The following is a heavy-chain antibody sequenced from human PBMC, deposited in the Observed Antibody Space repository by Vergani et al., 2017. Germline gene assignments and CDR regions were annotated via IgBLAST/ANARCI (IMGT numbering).Heavy chain of an antibody. Sequence: EVQLVESGGGLVKPGGSLRLSCAASGFSFSSYSMNWVRQAPGKGLEWVASISGSSSYVFYRDSVEGRFTITRDNAKNSLYLQMNSLRAEDTALYYCAKGLLWQLGCIDYWGQGTLVTVSS. CDR2: ISGSSSYV. CDR3: AKGLLWQLGCIDY. J-gene: IGHJ4*02. V-gene: IGHV3-21*02. D-gene: IGHD6-6*01. CDR1: GFSFSSYS.